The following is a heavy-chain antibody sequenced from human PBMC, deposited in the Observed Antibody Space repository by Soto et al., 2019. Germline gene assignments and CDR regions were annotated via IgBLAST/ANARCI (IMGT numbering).Heavy chain of an antibody. CDR3: AHADSSGYYDAFDI. CDR2: IYWDDDK. CDR1: GFSLSTSGEG. J-gene: IGHJ3*02. D-gene: IGHD3-22*01. V-gene: IGHV2-5*02. Sequence: SGPTLVNPTQSLTLTCTFSGFSLSTSGEGVGWIRQPPGKALEWLALIYWDDDKRYSPSLKSRLTITKDTSKNQVVLTMTNMDPVDTATYYCAHADSSGYYDAFDIWGQGTMVTVSS.